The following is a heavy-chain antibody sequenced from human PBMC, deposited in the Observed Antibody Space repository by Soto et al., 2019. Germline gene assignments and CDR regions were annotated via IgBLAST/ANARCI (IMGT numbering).Heavy chain of an antibody. D-gene: IGHD5-12*01. CDR3: AISYNSGYDVFDY. Sequence: QVQLVQSGAEVKKPGSSVKVSCKASGGTFSSYTISWVRQAPGQGLEWMGRIIPIPGIANYAQKFQGRVTITADKSTSTAYMELSSLRSEDTAVYYCAISYNSGYDVFDYWGQGTLVTVSS. CDR1: GGTFSSYT. CDR2: IIPIPGIA. V-gene: IGHV1-69*02. J-gene: IGHJ4*02.